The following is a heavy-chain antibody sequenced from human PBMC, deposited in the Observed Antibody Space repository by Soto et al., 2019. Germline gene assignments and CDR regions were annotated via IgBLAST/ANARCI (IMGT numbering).Heavy chain of an antibody. J-gene: IGHJ3*02. CDR1: GFTFSGSA. V-gene: IGHV3-73*01. D-gene: IGHD1-1*01. CDR2: IRDKGNNYAT. CDR3: ARLDAPGHRAFDI. Sequence: GGSLRLSCAASGFTFSGSAIHWVRQASGKGLEWVARIRDKGNNYATAYAASVKGRFTISRDDSKNTAFLQMNSLSTEDTSFYYCARLDAPGHRAFDIWGQGTMVTVSS.